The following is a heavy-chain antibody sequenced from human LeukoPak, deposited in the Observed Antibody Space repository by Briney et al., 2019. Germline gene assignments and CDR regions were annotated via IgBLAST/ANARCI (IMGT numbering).Heavy chain of an antibody. Sequence: GGSLRLSCAASGFTFRSYAMSWVRQAPGKGLEWVSGISGSGGNTYYADSVKGRFTISRDNSKNTVYLQMNSLRAEDTAVYYCAKDQLSSGTKLDYWGQGTLVTVSS. D-gene: IGHD3-22*01. CDR2: ISGSGGNT. V-gene: IGHV3-23*01. J-gene: IGHJ4*02. CDR1: GFTFRSYA. CDR3: AKDQLSSGTKLDY.